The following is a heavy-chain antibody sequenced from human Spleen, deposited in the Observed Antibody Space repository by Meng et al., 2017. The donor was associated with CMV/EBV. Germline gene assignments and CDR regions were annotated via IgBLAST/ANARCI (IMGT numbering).Heavy chain of an antibody. Sequence: GGSLRLSCAASGFTFDDYTMHWVRQAPGKGLEWVSLISWDGGSTYYADSVKGRFTISRDNSKNTLFLQINSLRAEDTAVYYCAKVRIAALGMDVWGQGTTVTVSS. J-gene: IGHJ6*02. V-gene: IGHV3-43*01. CDR3: AKVRIAALGMDV. CDR2: ISWDGGST. D-gene: IGHD6-6*01. CDR1: GFTFDDYT.